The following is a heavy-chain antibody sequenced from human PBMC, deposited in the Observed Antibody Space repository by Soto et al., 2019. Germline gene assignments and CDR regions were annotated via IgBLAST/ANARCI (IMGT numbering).Heavy chain of an antibody. CDR2: IIPIFCTA. Sequence: ASVKVSCKASGGTFSSYAISWVRQAPGQGLEWMGGIIPIFCTANYEQKFQGRVTITADESTSTAYMELSSLRSEDTAVYYCARSRPVATNQLYYYYYYGMDVWGQGTTVTVSS. J-gene: IGHJ6*02. D-gene: IGHD5-12*01. CDR3: ARSRPVATNQLYYYYYYGMDV. CDR1: GGTFSSYA. V-gene: IGHV1-69*13.